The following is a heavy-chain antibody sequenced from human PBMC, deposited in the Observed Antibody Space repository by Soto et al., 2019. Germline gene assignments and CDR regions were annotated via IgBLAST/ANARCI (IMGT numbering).Heavy chain of an antibody. CDR1: GLTFNHYA. CDR3: AKDSTVTTSLYFYYYGFDV. CDR2: VSGRGGST. D-gene: IGHD4-17*01. V-gene: IGHV3-23*01. J-gene: IGHJ6*02. Sequence: VHLLESGGGLVQPGGSLRLACKASGLTFNHYAMSWVRQAPGKGLEWVSAVSGRGGSTKYADSAKGRFIISRDNSTSTLYLQMDSLRGEDTAVYYCAKDSTVTTSLYFYYYGFDVWGQGTTVTVSS.